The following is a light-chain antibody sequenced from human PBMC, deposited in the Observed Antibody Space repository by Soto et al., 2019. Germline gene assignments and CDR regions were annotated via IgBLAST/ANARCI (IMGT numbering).Light chain of an antibody. V-gene: IGKV3-20*01. CDR1: QSVSSSY. CDR2: GTS. CDR3: QQYGSSPT. J-gene: IGKJ1*01. Sequence: EIVLTQSPGTLSLSPGERATLSCRASQSVSSSYLAWYQQKPGQAPRLLISGTSSRATGIPDRFSGSGSRTDFTLTISRLEPEDFAVYYCQQYGSSPTFGQGTKVEIK.